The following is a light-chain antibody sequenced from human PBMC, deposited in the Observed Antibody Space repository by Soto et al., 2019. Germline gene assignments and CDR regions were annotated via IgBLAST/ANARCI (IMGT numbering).Light chain of an antibody. V-gene: IGKV3D-15*01. J-gene: IGKJ1*01. CDR3: HQYGGPRWT. CDR2: GAS. Sequence: EIVMTQSPATLSVSPGERATLSCRASQSVVSNLAWYQQKPGQAPRLIIYGASNRATGIPDRFSGRGSGTDFTLTISRLEPEDCAVYYCHQYGGPRWTFGQGTKVDIK. CDR1: QSVVSN.